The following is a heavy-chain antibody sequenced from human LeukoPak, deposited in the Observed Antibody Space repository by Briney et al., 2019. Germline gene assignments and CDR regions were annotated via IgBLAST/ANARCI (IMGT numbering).Heavy chain of an antibody. CDR2: MNPNSGNT. CDR1: GYTFTSYD. D-gene: IGHD5-18*01. CDR3: AREDGYSYGHYYYYGMDV. Sequence: ASVKVSCKASGYTFTSYDINWVRQATGQGLEWMGWMNPNSGNTGYAQKFQGRVTMTRNTSISTAYMELSSLRSEDTAVYYCAREDGYSYGHYYYYGMDVWGQGTTVTVSS. V-gene: IGHV1-8*01. J-gene: IGHJ6*02.